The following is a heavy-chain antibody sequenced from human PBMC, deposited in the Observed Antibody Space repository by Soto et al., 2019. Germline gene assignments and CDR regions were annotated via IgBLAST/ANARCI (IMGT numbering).Heavy chain of an antibody. CDR1: GFFLSNNW. D-gene: IGHD2-8*01. J-gene: IGHJ6*02. CDR2: ISASGDYT. V-gene: IGHV3-11*06. CDR3: ARSSGCRQVGVYNYGLDV. Sequence: QVQLVESGGGWVKPGESLRLSCIGSGFFLSNNWMTWIRQAPGKGLEWVSYISASGDYTIYADSLKGRFTISRDNARNSLWLQINSLTAEDTAVYYCARSSGCRQVGVYNYGLDVWGQGTTVIVSS.